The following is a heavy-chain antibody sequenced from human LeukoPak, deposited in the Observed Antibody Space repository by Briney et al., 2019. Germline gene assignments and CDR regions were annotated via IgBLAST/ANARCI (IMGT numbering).Heavy chain of an antibody. CDR3: TRDFDNPENSCPSTSCIDV. CDR1: GYNFVNFG. Sequence: AAVKVSCKASGYNFVNFGISWVRQAPGQGLEWMGWISTSSVNTNYAQKFQGRLTMTTDTSTSTAYMVLRSLRSDDTAVYYCTRDFDNPENSCPSTSCIDVWGQGTTVTVSS. D-gene: IGHD2-2*01. CDR2: ISTSSVNT. V-gene: IGHV1-18*01. J-gene: IGHJ6*02.